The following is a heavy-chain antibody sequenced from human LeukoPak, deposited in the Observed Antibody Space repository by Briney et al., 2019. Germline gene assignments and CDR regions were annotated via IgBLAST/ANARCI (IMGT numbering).Heavy chain of an antibody. CDR2: INQGGSEK. D-gene: IGHD6-13*01. V-gene: IGHV3-7*01. Sequence: GGSLRLSCAASGFTLSNFGMHWLRQAPGKGLEWVANINQGGSEKYYVDSVKGRFTISKDNAKNSLYLQMNSLRAEDTAVYYCARDNSAEKGQHLANWGQGTLVTVSS. J-gene: IGHJ4*02. CDR1: GFTLSNFG. CDR3: ARDNSAEKGQHLAN.